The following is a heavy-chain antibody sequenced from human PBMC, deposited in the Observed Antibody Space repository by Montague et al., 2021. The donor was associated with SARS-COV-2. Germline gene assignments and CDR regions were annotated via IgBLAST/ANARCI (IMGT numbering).Heavy chain of an antibody. CDR3: ARVSRITIFGVVGWFDP. Sequence: SETLSLTCTVSGGSISSYYWSWIRQPPGKGLEWIGYIYYSGSTNYNPSLKGRVTISVDTSKNQLSLKLSSVTAADTAVYYCARVSRITIFGVVGWFDPWGQGTLVTVSS. CDR1: GGSISSYY. V-gene: IGHV4-59*01. J-gene: IGHJ5*02. D-gene: IGHD3-3*01. CDR2: IYYSGST.